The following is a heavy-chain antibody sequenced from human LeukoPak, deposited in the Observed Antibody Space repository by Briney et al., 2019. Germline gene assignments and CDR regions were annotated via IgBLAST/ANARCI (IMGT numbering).Heavy chain of an antibody. CDR2: IYHSGST. J-gene: IGHJ4*02. Sequence: SETLSLTCTVSGGSISSYYWSWIRQPPGKGLEWIGYIYHSGSTYYNPSLKSRVTISVDRSKNQFSLKLSSVTAADTAVYYCARARAARLSYFDYWGQGTLVTVSS. CDR3: ARARAARLSYFDY. V-gene: IGHV4-59*12. D-gene: IGHD6-6*01. CDR1: GGSISSYY.